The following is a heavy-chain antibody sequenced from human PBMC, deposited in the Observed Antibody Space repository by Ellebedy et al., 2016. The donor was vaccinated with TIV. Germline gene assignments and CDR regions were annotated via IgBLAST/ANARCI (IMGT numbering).Heavy chain of an antibody. CDR1: GGSISSSNW. J-gene: IGHJ4*02. CDR3: ARQGHSSGWYVGEYYFDY. V-gene: IGHV4-4*02. CDR2: IYYSGST. D-gene: IGHD6-19*01. Sequence: MPSETLSLTCAVSGGSISSSNWWSWIRQPPGKGLEWIGYIYYSGSTYYNSSLKSRLTISVDASKSQFSLKLSSVTAADTAVYYCARQGHSSGWYVGEYYFDYWGQGTLLTVSS.